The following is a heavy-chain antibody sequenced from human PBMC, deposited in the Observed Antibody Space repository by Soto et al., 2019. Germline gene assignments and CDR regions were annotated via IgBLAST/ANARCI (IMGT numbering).Heavy chain of an antibody. J-gene: IGHJ4*02. D-gene: IGHD4-17*01. CDR1: GFTFSSYA. CDR2: IGGSGGST. CDR3: AKDLIPLNYGFYFDY. V-gene: IGHV3-23*01. Sequence: PGGSLRLSCAASGFTFSSYAMSWVRQAPGKGLEWVSAIGGSGGSTYYADSVKGRFTISRDNSKNTLYLQMNSLRAEDTAVYYCAKDLIPLNYGFYFDYWGQGTLVTVSS.